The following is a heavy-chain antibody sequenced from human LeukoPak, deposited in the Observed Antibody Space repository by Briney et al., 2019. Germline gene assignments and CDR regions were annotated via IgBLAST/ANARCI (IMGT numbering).Heavy chain of an antibody. CDR3: ARGGTGYCSRTSCYTFFDY. CDR2: INHSGST. Sequence: PSETLSLTCAVYGGSFSGYYWRWIRQPPGKGLEWIGEINHSGSTNYNPSLKSRVTISVDTSKNQFSLKLSSVTAADTAVYYCARGGTGYCSRTSCYTFFDYWGQGTLVTVSS. CDR1: GGSFSGYY. D-gene: IGHD2-2*02. V-gene: IGHV4-34*01. J-gene: IGHJ4*02.